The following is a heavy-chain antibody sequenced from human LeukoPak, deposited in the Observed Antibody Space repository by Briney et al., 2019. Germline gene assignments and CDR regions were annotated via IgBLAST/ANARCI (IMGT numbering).Heavy chain of an antibody. D-gene: IGHD3-16*01. CDR1: GYSISNTNW. V-gene: IGHV4-4*02. CDR2: IHHSGTT. CDR3: AREVSDMMTFGGGLLY. Sequence: KPSETLSLTCAVSGYSISNTNWWNWVRPPPGKGLQWIGEIHHSGTTNYNPSLKSRVTISVDKSKNQFSLKLSSVTAADTAVYYCAREVSDMMTFGGGLLYWGQGTPVTVSS. J-gene: IGHJ4*02.